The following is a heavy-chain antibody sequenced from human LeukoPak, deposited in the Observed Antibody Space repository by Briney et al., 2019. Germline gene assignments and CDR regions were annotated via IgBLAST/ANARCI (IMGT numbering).Heavy chain of an antibody. CDR3: ARDHPTVTKPNAFDI. D-gene: IGHD4-17*01. V-gene: IGHV3-53*01. J-gene: IGHJ3*02. CDR2: IYSGGST. CDR1: GFTVSSDY. Sequence: GGSLRLSCAASGFTVSSDYMSWVRQAPGKGLEWVSVIYSGGSTYYADSVKGRFTISRDNSKNTLYLQMNSLRAEDTAVYYCARDHPTVTKPNAFDIWGQGTMVTVSS.